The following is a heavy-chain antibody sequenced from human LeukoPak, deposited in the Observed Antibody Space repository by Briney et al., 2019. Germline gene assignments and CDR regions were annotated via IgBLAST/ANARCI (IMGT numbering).Heavy chain of an antibody. CDR2: IYSGANT. CDR1: GFTVNSNY. D-gene: IGHD3-10*01. J-gene: IGHJ4*02. CDR3: ARRAWFGENYLDY. V-gene: IGHV3-66*01. Sequence: GGSLRLSCAVSGFTVNSNYMSWVRQAPGKGLEWVAVIYSGANTFYADSVKGRFAISRDYSKNTLYLQMNSLRAEDTAVYFCARRAWFGENYLDYWGQGALVTVSS.